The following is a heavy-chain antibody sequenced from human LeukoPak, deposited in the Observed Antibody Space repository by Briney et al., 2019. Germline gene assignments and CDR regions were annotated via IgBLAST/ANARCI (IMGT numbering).Heavy chain of an antibody. Sequence: PGGSLRLSCAASGFTFSSYWVSWVRQAPGKGLEWVANIKQDGSEKYYVDSVKGRFTISRDNAKNSLYLQMNSLRAEDTAVYYCARVAELRFLGWLLYYYYYMDVWGKGTTVTVSS. CDR2: IKQDGSEK. J-gene: IGHJ6*03. V-gene: IGHV3-7*01. D-gene: IGHD3-3*01. CDR3: ARVAELRFLGWLLYYYYYMDV. CDR1: GFTFSSYW.